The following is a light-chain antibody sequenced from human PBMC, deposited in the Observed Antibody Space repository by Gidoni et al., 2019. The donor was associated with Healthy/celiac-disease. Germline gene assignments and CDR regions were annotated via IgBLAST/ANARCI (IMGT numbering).Light chain of an antibody. V-gene: IGKV1-5*03. Sequence: DIQMTQSPSTLSSSVGDRVTITCRASQSISSWLAWYQQKPGKAPKLLIYKASSLESGVPSRFSGSGSGTEFTLTISSLQPDDFATYYCQQYNSYPYTFGQGTKLEIK. CDR2: KAS. J-gene: IGKJ2*01. CDR1: QSISSW. CDR3: QQYNSYPYT.